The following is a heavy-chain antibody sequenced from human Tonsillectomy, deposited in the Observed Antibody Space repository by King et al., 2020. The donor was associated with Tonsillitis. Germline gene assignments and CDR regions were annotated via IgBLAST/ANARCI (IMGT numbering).Heavy chain of an antibody. J-gene: IGHJ2*01. V-gene: IGHV3-9*01. D-gene: IGHD3-22*01. CDR1: GFIFDDYA. CDR2: LSWNSGTI. Sequence: VQLVESGGGLVQPGRSLRLSCAASGFIFDDYAMHWVRQAPGKGLEWVSGLSWNSGTIGYADSVRGRFTISRDNARKSLYLQMNSLRAEDTALYYCAKDISPTYDYDSSGSGYFDLWGPGTLVTVSS. CDR3: AKDISPTYDYDSSGSGYFDL.